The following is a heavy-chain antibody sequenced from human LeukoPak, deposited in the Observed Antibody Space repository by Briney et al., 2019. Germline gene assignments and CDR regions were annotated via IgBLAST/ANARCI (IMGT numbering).Heavy chain of an antibody. CDR1: GGTFSSYA. J-gene: IGHJ5*02. V-gene: IGHV1-69*05. Sequence: SVKVSCEASGGTFSSYAISWVRQAPGQGLEWMGGIIPIFGTANYAQKFQGRVTITTDESTSTAYMELSSLRSEDTAVYYCARSIPLWKTLRRDWFDPWGQGTLVTVSS. D-gene: IGHD2-21*01. CDR3: ARSIPLWKTLRRDWFDP. CDR2: IIPIFGTA.